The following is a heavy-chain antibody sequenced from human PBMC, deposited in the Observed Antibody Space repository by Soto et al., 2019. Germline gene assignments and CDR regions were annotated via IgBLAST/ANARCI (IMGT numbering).Heavy chain of an antibody. CDR3: ARQSCGSTSCFYDS. V-gene: IGHV1-2*02. D-gene: IGHD2-2*01. Sequence: ASVKVSCKTSEYTFTDNYIYWIRQAPGQGLEWMGWLNPNSGATDFAQRFQGRVTLTSDTSISTAYMELNRLTSDDTAVFYCARQSCGSTSCFYDSWGQGTLVTVSS. CDR2: LNPNSGAT. CDR1: EYTFTDNY. J-gene: IGHJ4*02.